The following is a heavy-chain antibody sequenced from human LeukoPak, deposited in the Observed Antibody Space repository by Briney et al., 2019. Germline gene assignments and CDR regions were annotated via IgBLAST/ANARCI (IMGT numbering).Heavy chain of an antibody. J-gene: IGHJ4*02. CDR3: ASLEAVAGKGDY. CDR1: GGSISSIIYY. CDR2: IYFSGKT. V-gene: IGHV4-39*01. Sequence: SETLSLTCTVSGGSISSIIYYWGWIRQPPGKGLEWIGSIYFSGKTYYNPSLKSRITVSVDTSQNQFSLKLSSVTAADTAVYYCASLEAVAGKGDYWGQGTLVTVSS. D-gene: IGHD6-19*01.